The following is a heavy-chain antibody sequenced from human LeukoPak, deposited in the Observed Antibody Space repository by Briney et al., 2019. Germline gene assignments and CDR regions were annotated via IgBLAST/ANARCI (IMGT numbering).Heavy chain of an antibody. CDR3: ARDRGSYGYWIDY. V-gene: IGHV3-21*01. Sequence: GGSLRLSCAASGFTFSSYSINWVRQAPGKGLEWVSSISSTSSYIYYADSVKGRFTISRDNAKNSLYLQMNSLRAEDTAVYYCARDRGSYGYWIDYWGQGTLVTVSS. D-gene: IGHD5-18*01. J-gene: IGHJ4*02. CDR2: ISSTSSYI. CDR1: GFTFSSYS.